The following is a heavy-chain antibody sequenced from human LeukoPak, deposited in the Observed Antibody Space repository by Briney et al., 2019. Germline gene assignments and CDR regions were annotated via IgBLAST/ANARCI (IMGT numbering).Heavy chain of an antibody. J-gene: IGHJ4*02. CDR3: AKGEEGY. Sequence: GGSLRLSCAASGNYWMHWVRQAPGKGLVWVSRINSDGRSTNYADSVKGRFTISRDNAKNTVYLQMNSLRAEDTAVYYCAKGEEGYWGQGTLVTVSS. V-gene: IGHV3-74*01. CDR2: INSDGRST. CDR1: GNYW. D-gene: IGHD3-16*01.